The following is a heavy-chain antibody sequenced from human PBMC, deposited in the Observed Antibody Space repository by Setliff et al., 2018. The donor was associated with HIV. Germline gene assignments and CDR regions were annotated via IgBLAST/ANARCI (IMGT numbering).Heavy chain of an antibody. V-gene: IGHV4-61*02. CDR1: GGSITSTSYY. J-gene: IGHJ6*03. D-gene: IGHD3-3*01. CDR3: VRGLQLWGGYQFYHMDL. Sequence: PSETLSLTCTVSGGSITSTSYYWTWIRQPAGKGLEWIGRIYASGNTNYNPSLKSRVTISVDTSKNQFSLKLNSVTAADTAVYYCVRGLQLWGGYQFYHMDLWGKGTTVTVSS. CDR2: IYASGNT.